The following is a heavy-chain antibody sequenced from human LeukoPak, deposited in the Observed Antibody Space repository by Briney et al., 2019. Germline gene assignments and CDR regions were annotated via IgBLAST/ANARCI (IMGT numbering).Heavy chain of an antibody. D-gene: IGHD5-18*01. CDR1: GFTFSSYS. V-gene: IGHV3-21*01. Sequence: PGGSLRLSCAASGFTFSSYSMNWVRQAPGKGLEWVSSIGTSSTYVYYADSVKGRFTISRDNAKNSLYLQMNSLRAEDTAVYYCARDKGSYDSDFWGQGTLVTVSS. CDR3: ARDKGSYDSDF. J-gene: IGHJ4*02. CDR2: IGTSSTYV.